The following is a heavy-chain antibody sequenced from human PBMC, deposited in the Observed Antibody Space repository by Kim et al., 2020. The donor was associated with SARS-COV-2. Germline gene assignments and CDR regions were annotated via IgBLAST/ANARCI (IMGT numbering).Heavy chain of an antibody. V-gene: IGHV1-46*01. Sequence: ASVKVSCKASGYTFTSYYMHWVRQAPGQGLEWMGIINPSGGSTSYAQKFQGRVTMTRDTSTSTVYMELSSLRSEDTAVYYCARDGKQWLVEYYFDYWGQGTLVTVSS. D-gene: IGHD6-19*01. CDR3: ARDGKQWLVEYYFDY. J-gene: IGHJ4*02. CDR2: INPSGGST. CDR1: GYTFTSYY.